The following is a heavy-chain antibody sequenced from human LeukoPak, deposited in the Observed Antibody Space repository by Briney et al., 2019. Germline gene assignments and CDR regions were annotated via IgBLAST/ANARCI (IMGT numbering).Heavy chain of an antibody. V-gene: IGHV3-33*01. CDR2: IWYDGSNK. CDR1: GFNFSSYG. J-gene: IGHJ6*02. D-gene: IGHD2-15*01. CDR3: AREASCSGGSCYGMDV. Sequence: GRSLRLSCAASGFNFSSYGMHWVRQAPGKGLEWVTVIWYDGSNKYYADSVKGRFTISRDNSKNTLYLQMNSLRAEDTAVYYCAREASCSGGSCYGMDVWGQGTTVTVSS.